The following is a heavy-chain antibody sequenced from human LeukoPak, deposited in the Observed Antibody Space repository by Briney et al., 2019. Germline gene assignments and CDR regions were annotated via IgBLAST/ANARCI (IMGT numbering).Heavy chain of an antibody. D-gene: IGHD2-2*01. Sequence: KPGESLRISCKGSGYSFTSYWISWVRQMPGKGLEWMGRIDPSDSYTNYSPSFQGHVTISADKSISAAYLQWSSLKASDTAMYYCASLEGYCSSTSCFSAFDIWGQGTMVTVSS. CDR2: IDPSDSYT. CDR3: ASLEGYCSSTSCFSAFDI. V-gene: IGHV5-10-1*01. CDR1: GYSFTSYW. J-gene: IGHJ3*02.